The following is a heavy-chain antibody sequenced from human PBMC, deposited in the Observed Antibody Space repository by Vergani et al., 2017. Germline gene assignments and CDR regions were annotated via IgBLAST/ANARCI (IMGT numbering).Heavy chain of an antibody. V-gene: IGHV3-48*02. D-gene: IGHD2-15*01. CDR2: ISSRSDTT. J-gene: IGHJ6*03. Sequence: EVQLVESGGDLVQPGGSLRLSCEVSGFTFNNYKMKWVRQAPGKGLEWIAYISSRSDTTFYADSVKGRFTISSDNAKNSLYLQMNRLRDEETGVYYCARVAVTHHHDYYYYMDVWGKGTTVTVSS. CDR3: ARVAVTHHHDYYYYMDV. CDR1: GFTFNNYK.